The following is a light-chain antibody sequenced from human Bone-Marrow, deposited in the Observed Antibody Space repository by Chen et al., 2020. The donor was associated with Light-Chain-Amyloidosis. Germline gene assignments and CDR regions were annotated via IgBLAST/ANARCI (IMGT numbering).Light chain of an antibody. Sequence: EIVLTQSPGTLSLSPGEGANLSCSASQTISSNYLTWYQQKFGPAHRLLIYGSYSRATGIPDRFTGSGSGTDFTLTINRLEPEDFAMYYCQQYGTSPLTFGGGTKVEIK. V-gene: IGKV3-20*01. J-gene: IGKJ4*01. CDR1: QTISSNY. CDR2: GSY. CDR3: QQYGTSPLT.